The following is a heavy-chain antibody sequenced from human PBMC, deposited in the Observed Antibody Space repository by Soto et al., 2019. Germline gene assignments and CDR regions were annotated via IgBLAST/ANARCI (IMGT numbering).Heavy chain of an antibody. V-gene: IGHV4-34*01. CDR3: ARVGNTYYYYGMDV. CDR1: GGSFSGYY. Sequence: QVQLQQWGAGLLKPSETLSLTCAVYGGSFSGYYWSWIRQPPGKGLEWIGEINNSGSTNYNPSLQRRVTISVDTAKNQFSLKLSSVTAADTAVYYCARVGNTYYYYGMDVWGQGTTVTVSS. CDR2: INNSGST. J-gene: IGHJ6*02.